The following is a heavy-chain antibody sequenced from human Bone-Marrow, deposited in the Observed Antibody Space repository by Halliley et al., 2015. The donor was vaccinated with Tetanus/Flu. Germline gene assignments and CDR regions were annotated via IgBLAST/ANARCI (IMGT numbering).Heavy chain of an antibody. CDR2: ISSSGGST. CDR3: GAPEVGC. V-gene: IGHV3-64D*06. Sequence: GKGLESASTISSSGGSTYYADSVKGPFTISRDNSKNTLYLQMGSLRSDGSAVYYCGAPEVGCWGQGALVTVSS. D-gene: IGHD3-10*01. J-gene: IGHJ4*02.